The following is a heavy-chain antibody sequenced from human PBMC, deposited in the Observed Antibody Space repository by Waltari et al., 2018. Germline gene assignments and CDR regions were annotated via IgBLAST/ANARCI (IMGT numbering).Heavy chain of an antibody. CDR2: IHPSGST. Sequence: QVQLQQWGAGLLKSSETLSLTCAVYGGCFSGYYGSWIRQTPGKELEWIGEIHPSGSTDYKSSLQSRVTILLDTSKTQLSLKLTSVTAADTAVYYCARGLDNAKIGYWGQGTLVTVSS. J-gene: IGHJ4*02. D-gene: IGHD1-20*01. CDR3: ARGLDNAKIGY. CDR1: GGCFSGYY. V-gene: IGHV4-34*01.